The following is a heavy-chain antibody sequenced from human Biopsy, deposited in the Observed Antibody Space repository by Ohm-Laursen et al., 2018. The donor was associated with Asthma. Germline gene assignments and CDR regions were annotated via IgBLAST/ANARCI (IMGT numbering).Heavy chain of an antibody. CDR2: IYYSGST. D-gene: IGHD3-22*01. Sequence: TLSLTCTVSYGSITSGGYYWTWIRQHPGKGLEWIGFIYYSGSTYYNPSLKSRVNISIDTSKNQFFLKLSSVTAADTAVYYCARAQDYYDSRGYYRSFDYWGQGTLVTVSS. V-gene: IGHV4-31*03. CDR3: ARAQDYYDSRGYYRSFDY. CDR1: YGSITSGGYY. J-gene: IGHJ4*02.